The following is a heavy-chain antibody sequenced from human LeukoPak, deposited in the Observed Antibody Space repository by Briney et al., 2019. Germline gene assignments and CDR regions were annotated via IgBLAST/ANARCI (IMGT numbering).Heavy chain of an antibody. J-gene: IGHJ6*03. CDR3: ARGRSVVVPASYYYYMDV. CDR1: GFTLSSYS. CDR2: INSSSSYI. D-gene: IGHD2-2*01. Sequence: SGGSLRLSCAASGFTLSSYSMTWVRQAPGKGLEWVSSINSSSSYIYYADSVKGRFTISRDNAKNSLYLQMNSLRAEDTAVYYCARGRSVVVPASYYYYMDVWGKGTTVTVSS. V-gene: IGHV3-21*01.